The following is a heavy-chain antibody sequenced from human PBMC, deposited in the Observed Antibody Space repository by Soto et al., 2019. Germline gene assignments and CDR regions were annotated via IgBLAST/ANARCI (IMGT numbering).Heavy chain of an antibody. Sequence: GGSLRLSCAASGFTFSNYWMTWVRQAPGKGLEWVANIKEDGSEKHYVDSVKGRFTISRDNAKNSLYLQMNSLRVEEKAVSFCSRDVVVGAKALNYWGQGALVTVSS. D-gene: IGHD2-15*01. J-gene: IGHJ4*02. CDR1: GFTFSNYW. CDR3: SRDVVVGAKALNY. V-gene: IGHV3-7*01. CDR2: IKEDGSEK.